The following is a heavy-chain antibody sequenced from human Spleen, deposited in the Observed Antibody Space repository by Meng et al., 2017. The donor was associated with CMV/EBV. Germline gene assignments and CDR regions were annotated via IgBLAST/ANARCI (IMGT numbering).Heavy chain of an antibody. D-gene: IGHD3-3*01. Sequence: GESLKISCAASGFTFSSYAMSWVRQAPGKGLEWVSAISGSGGSTYYADSVKGRFTISRDNSKNTLYLQMNSLRAEDTAVYYCAKDEGFGVIFFGVVNIYWGQGTLVTVSS. CDR3: AKDEGFGVIFFGVVNIY. J-gene: IGHJ4*02. CDR2: ISGSGGST. CDR1: GFTFSSYA. V-gene: IGHV3-23*01.